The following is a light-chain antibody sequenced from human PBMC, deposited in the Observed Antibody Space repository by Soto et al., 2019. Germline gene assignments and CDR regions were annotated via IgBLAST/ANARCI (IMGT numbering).Light chain of an antibody. CDR2: EDN. CDR1: SGSIASNY. J-gene: IGLJ2*01. Sequence: NFMLTQPHSVSESPGKTVTISCTRSSGSIASNYVQWYQQRPGSAPTTVIYEDNQRPSGVPDRFSGSIDSSSNSASLTISGLKTEDEAGYYCQSYDSSNSVVFGGGTKLTVL. CDR3: QSYDSSNSVV. V-gene: IGLV6-57*04.